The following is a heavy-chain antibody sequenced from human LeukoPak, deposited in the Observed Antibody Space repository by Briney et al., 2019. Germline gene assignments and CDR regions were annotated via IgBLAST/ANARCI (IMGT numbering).Heavy chain of an antibody. D-gene: IGHD3-22*01. V-gene: IGHV1-18*01. J-gene: IGHJ4*02. CDR1: GYTFTSDG. Sequence: ASVKVSCKASGYTFTSDGISWVRQAPGQGLEWRGWISAYNGNTNYAQKLQGRVTMTTDTSTSTAYMELRSLRSDDTAVYYCARPYYDSSAPPYDYWGQGTLVTVSS. CDR2: ISAYNGNT. CDR3: ARPYYDSSAPPYDY.